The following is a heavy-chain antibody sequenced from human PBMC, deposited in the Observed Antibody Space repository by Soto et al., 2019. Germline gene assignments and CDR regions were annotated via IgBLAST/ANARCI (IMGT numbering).Heavy chain of an antibody. CDR3: SSRDPGTSVDY. V-gene: IGHV4-4*02. CDR2: IYRTGST. J-gene: IGHJ4*02. Sequence: SETLSLTCAVSGGSFTSNNWWTWVRQPPGQGLEWIGEIYRTGSTNYNPSLKSRVTISLDKSENQFSLKVTSLTAADTAVYYCSSRDPGTSVDYWGQGTLVTVPQ. CDR1: GGSFTSNNW. D-gene: IGHD1-7*01.